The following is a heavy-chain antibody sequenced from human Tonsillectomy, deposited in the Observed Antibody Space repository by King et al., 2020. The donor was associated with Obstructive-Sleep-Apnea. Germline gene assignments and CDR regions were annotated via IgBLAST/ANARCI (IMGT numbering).Heavy chain of an antibody. CDR3: ARGGIQLWFGYGMDV. V-gene: IGHV3-74*01. Sequence: VQLVESGGGLVQPGGSLRLSCAASGFTFSSYWMHWVRQAPGKGRVWVSRINSDGSSTSYADSVRGRCTISRDNAKNTLYLQMNSLRAEDTAVYYCARGGIQLWFGYGMDVWGQGTTVTVSS. J-gene: IGHJ6*02. D-gene: IGHD5-18*01. CDR1: GFTFSSYW. CDR2: INSDGSST.